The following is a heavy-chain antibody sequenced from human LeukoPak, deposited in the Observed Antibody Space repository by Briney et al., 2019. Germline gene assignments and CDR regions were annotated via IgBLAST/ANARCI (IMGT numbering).Heavy chain of an antibody. Sequence: TGGSLRLSCVGSGFTFSSYWMSWVRQAPGKGLEWVANIKQDGSEKYYVDSVKGRFTISRDNAKNSLFLQMNSLRVEDTAVYYCARLGLEVGGPNWFDPWGQGTLVTVSS. V-gene: IGHV3-7*01. CDR3: ARLGLEVGGPNWFDP. D-gene: IGHD1-1*01. CDR2: IKQDGSEK. J-gene: IGHJ5*02. CDR1: GFTFSSYW.